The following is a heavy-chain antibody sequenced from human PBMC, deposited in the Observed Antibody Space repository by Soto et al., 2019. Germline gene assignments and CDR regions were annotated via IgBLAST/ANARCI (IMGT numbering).Heavy chain of an antibody. V-gene: IGHV4-39*01. Sequence: QLQLQESGPGLVKPSETLSLTCTVSGGSISSSSYYWGWIRQPPGKGLEWIGSIYYSGSTYYNPSLKSRVTISVDTSTHQFSLKLSSVTAADTAVYYCARHTPNYDSSGYYDYWGQGTLVTVSS. CDR3: ARHTPNYDSSGYYDY. D-gene: IGHD3-22*01. CDR1: GGSISSSSYY. J-gene: IGHJ4*02. CDR2: IYYSGST.